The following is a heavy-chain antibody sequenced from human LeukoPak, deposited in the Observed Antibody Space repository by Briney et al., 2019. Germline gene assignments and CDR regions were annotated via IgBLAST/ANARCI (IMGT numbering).Heavy chain of an antibody. CDR2: INHSGST. V-gene: IGHV4-34*01. Sequence: PSETLSLTCAVYGGSLSGYYWSWIRQPPGKGLEWIGEINHSGSTNYNPSLKSRVTISVDTSKNQFSLKLSSVTAADTAVYYCASPGSYYNYWGQGTLVTVSS. CDR3: ASPGSYYNY. J-gene: IGHJ4*02. D-gene: IGHD1-26*01. CDR1: GGSLSGYY.